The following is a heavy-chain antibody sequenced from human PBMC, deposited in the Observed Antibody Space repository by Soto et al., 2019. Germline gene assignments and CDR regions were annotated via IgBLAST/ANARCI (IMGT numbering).Heavy chain of an antibody. V-gene: IGHV3-48*02. CDR1: GFIFSDYS. CDR2: IDGGSSAI. Sequence: GGSLRLSCAASGFIFSDYSMNWVRQFPGKGLEWIAYIDGGSSAIHYTDSVKGRFTISRDNARNSLYLQMNSLRDEDTAVYYCTRDVSWGRGTKVTVFS. J-gene: IGHJ4*02. CDR3: TRDVS.